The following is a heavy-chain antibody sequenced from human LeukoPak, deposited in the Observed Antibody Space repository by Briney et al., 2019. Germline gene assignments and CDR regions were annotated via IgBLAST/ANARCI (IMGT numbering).Heavy chain of an antibody. CDR3: ARVLYYDSSGYYDY. D-gene: IGHD3-22*01. Sequence: ASVKVSCKASGYTFTSEGISWVRQAPGQGLEWMRWISAYNGNTNYAQKLQGRVTMTTDTSTSTAYMELRSLRSDDTAVYYCARVLYYDSSGYYDYWGQGTLVTVSS. J-gene: IGHJ4*02. V-gene: IGHV1-18*01. CDR2: ISAYNGNT. CDR1: GYTFTSEG.